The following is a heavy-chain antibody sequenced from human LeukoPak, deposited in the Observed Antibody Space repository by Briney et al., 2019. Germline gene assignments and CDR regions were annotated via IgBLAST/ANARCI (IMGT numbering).Heavy chain of an antibody. V-gene: IGHV3-23*01. CDR3: ARDLGQYYDTSDNWFDP. CDR2: IIGGAGST. Sequence: GGSLRLSCAASGFSFSSHGMSWVRQAPGKGLEWVSGIIGGAGSTYYADSVKGRFTISGDNAKNTLNLQMNSLRAEDTAVYYCARDLGQYYDTSDNWFDPWGQGTLVTVSS. CDR1: GFSFSSHG. D-gene: IGHD3-22*01. J-gene: IGHJ5*02.